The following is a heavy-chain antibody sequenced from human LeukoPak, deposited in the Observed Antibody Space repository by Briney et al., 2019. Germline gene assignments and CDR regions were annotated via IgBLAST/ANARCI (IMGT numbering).Heavy chain of an antibody. CDR3: VPRGDGGFDY. Sequence: ASVKVSCKTSGYTFTGYYMHWVRQAPGQGLEWMGRMNPNSGDTNYAQKFQGRVTMTRDTSNNTAYMELSSLRSDDTAVYYCVPRGDGGFDYWGQGTLVIVSS. V-gene: IGHV1-2*06. CDR1: GYTFTGYY. D-gene: IGHD3-16*01. J-gene: IGHJ4*02. CDR2: MNPNSGDT.